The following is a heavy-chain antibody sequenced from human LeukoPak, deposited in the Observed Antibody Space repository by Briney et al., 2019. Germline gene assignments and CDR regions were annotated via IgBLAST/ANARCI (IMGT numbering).Heavy chain of an antibody. Sequence: PGGSLRLSCAASGFTFSSYAMHWVRQAPGKGLEWVAVISYDGSNKYYADSVKGRFTISRDNSKNTLYLQMNSLRAEDTAVYYCASNPGCSSGWPTFDPWGQGTLVTVSS. CDR2: ISYDGSNK. CDR3: ASNPGCSSGWPTFDP. J-gene: IGHJ5*02. V-gene: IGHV3-30-3*01. D-gene: IGHD6-19*01. CDR1: GFTFSSYA.